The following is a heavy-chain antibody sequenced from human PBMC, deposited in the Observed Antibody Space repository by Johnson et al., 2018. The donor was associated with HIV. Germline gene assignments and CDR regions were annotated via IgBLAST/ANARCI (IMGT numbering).Heavy chain of an antibody. CDR2: IRYDGSNT. CDR3: ARLRWGSGDPLHDAFDV. J-gene: IGHJ3*01. D-gene: IGHD2-21*01. CDR1: GFTFSTYG. V-gene: IGHV3-30*02. Sequence: QVQLVESGGGVVQPGGSLRLSCAASGFTFSTYGMHWVRQAPGKGLEWVAFIRYDGSNTYYADSVKGRFTISRDNSKNTLYLQMNSLRPEDTAVYYCARLRWGSGDPLHDAFDVWGQGTMVTVS.